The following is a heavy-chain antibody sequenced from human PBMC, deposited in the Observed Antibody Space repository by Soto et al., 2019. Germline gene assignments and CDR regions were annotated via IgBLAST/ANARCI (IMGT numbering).Heavy chain of an antibody. D-gene: IGHD3-22*01. J-gene: IGHJ4*02. CDR2: IYYNGNP. CDR1: GGSISSHD. V-gene: IGHV4-59*06. Sequence: SETLSLTCTVSGGSISSHDGRWIRQHPGKGLEWIGSIYYNGNPYYNPSLKSRITISLDTSRNQFSLKLSSVTAADTAVYYCARLFYYDTSGSYYYFEYWGQGTLVTVS. CDR3: ARLFYYDTSGSYYYFEY.